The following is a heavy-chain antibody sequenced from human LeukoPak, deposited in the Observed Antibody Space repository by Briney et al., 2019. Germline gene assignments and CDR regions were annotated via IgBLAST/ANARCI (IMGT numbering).Heavy chain of an antibody. V-gene: IGHV3-23*01. D-gene: IGHD1-14*01. J-gene: IGHJ4*02. CDR2: ITSSGAST. CDR3: ARSYQRYYFDY. Sequence: GGSLRLSCVASDFTFTSYAMNWVRQAPGKGLEWVSTITSSGASTNYADSAKGRFTISRDNSKNTLFLQMNSLRAEDTAVYFCARSYQRYYFDYWGQGTLVTVSS. CDR1: DFTFTSYA.